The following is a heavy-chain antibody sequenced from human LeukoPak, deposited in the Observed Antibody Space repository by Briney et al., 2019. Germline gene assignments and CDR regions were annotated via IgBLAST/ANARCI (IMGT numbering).Heavy chain of an antibody. V-gene: IGHV4-31*03. D-gene: IGHD4-17*01. CDR1: GGSISSGGYY. CDR2: IYYSGST. CDR3: ASVGTYGGNY. Sequence: SQTLSLTCTVSGGSISSGGYYWSWIRQHPGKGLEWIGYIYYSGSTYYNPSLQSRVTISVDTSKDQFSLQLSSVTAADTAVYYCASVGTYGGNYWGQGTLVTVSS. J-gene: IGHJ4*02.